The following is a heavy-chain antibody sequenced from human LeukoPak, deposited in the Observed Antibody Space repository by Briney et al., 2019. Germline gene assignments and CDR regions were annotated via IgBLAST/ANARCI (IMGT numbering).Heavy chain of an antibody. V-gene: IGHV1-69*02. CDR2: IIPILGIA. D-gene: IGHD2-2*01. CDR1: GGTFSSYT. J-gene: IGHJ5*02. CDR3: ASRPLCSTSCPDEYNWSDP. Sequence: ASVKVSCKASGGTFSSYTISWVRQAPGQGLEWMGRIIPILGIAIYAQKFQGRVTITADKSTSTAYMELSSLRSEDTAVYYCASRPLCSTSCPDEYNWSDPWGQGTLVTVSS.